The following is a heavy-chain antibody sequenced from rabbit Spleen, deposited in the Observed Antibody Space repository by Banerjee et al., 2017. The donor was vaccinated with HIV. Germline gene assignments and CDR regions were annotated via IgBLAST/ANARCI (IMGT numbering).Heavy chain of an antibody. D-gene: IGHD3-1*01. CDR1: GVSFSINSY. CDR3: ARNAGNNWLYRLDL. J-gene: IGHJ3*01. Sequence: QSLEESGGDLVKPGASLTLTCTASGVSFSINSYMCWVRQPPGKGPEWIACIGAGVTYTTYYATWAKGRFTISKTSTTVDLKITSPTTEDTATYFCARNAGNNWLYRLDLWGPGTLVTVS. CDR2: IGAGVTYTT. V-gene: IGHV1S40*01.